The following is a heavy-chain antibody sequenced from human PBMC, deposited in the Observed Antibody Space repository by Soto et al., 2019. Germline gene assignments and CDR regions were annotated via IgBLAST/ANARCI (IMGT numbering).Heavy chain of an antibody. CDR1: GYTFTSYD. Sequence: QVQLVQSGAEVKKPGASVKVSCKASGYTFTSYDINWVRQATGQGLEWMGWMNPNSGNTGYAQKFQXXITMTRNTSISTAYMELSSLSSEDTAVYYCARSTNDYGDRHWGQGTLVTVSS. J-gene: IGHJ4*02. D-gene: IGHD4-17*01. V-gene: IGHV1-8*01. CDR3: ARSTNDYGDRH. CDR2: MNPNSGNT.